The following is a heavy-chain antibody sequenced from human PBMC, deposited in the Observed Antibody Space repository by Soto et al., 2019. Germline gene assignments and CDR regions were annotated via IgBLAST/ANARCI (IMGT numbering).Heavy chain of an antibody. J-gene: IGHJ6*02. CDR2: IIPILGIA. CDR1: GGTFSSYT. CDR3: ARQEERDIAVAGTVPHDYYGMDV. V-gene: IGHV1-69*02. D-gene: IGHD6-19*01. Sequence: GASVKVSCKASGGTFSSYTISWVRQAPGQGLEWMGRIIPILGIANYAQKFQGRVTVTADKSTSTAYMELSSLRSEDTAVYYCARQEERDIAVAGTVPHDYYGMDVWGQGTTVTVSS.